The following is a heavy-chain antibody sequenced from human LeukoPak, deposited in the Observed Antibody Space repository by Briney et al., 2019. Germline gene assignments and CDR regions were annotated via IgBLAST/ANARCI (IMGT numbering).Heavy chain of an antibody. Sequence: SSETLSLTCTVSGGSISSYYWNWIRQPPGKGLEWIGYIYYSGSTNYNPSLKSRVTISVDTSKNQFSLKLSFVTAADTAVYYCARWTAYYFDYWGQGTLVTVSS. D-gene: IGHD3/OR15-3a*01. CDR1: GGSISSYY. CDR2: IYYSGST. J-gene: IGHJ4*02. CDR3: ARWTAYYFDY. V-gene: IGHV4-59*01.